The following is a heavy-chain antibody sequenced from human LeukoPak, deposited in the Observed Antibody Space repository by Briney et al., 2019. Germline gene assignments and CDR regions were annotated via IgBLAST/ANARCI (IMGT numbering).Heavy chain of an antibody. CDR3: ASRSSGYSSGWLVFDY. V-gene: IGHV4-39*01. D-gene: IGHD6-19*01. J-gene: IGHJ4*02. CDR2: IYYSGST. Sequence: PSETLSLTCSVSGGSISNSGYYWGCIRQPPGKGLEWIGSIYYSGSTYYNPSLKSRVTISVDTSKNQFSLKLSSVTAADTAVYYCASRSSGYSSGWLVFDYWGQGTLVTVSS. CDR1: GGSISNSGYY.